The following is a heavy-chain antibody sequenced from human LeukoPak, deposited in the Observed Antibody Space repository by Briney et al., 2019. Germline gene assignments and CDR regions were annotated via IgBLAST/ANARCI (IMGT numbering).Heavy chain of an antibody. CDR3: ARSGGSAYQLLGPIDY. CDR1: GGSISRYY. CDR2: INHSGST. D-gene: IGHD2-2*01. J-gene: IGHJ4*02. Sequence: PSETLSLTCTVSGGSISRYYWSWIRQPPGKGLEWIGEINHSGSTNYNPSLKSRVTISVDTSKNQFSLKLSSVTAADTAVYYCARSGGSAYQLLGPIDYWGQGTLVTVSS. V-gene: IGHV4-34*01.